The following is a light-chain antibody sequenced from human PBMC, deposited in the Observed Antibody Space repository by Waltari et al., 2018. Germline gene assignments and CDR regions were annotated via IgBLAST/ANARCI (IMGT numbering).Light chain of an antibody. Sequence: ESVLTQSPGTLSLSPGERATLSCRASQSVSSNYLAWYQQKPGQAPRLLIYGASSRATGIPDRFSCSGSGTDFTLTISRLEPEEFAVYYCQQYGRSPYTFGQGTKLEIK. CDR1: QSVSSNY. V-gene: IGKV3-20*01. CDR2: GAS. CDR3: QQYGRSPYT. J-gene: IGKJ2*01.